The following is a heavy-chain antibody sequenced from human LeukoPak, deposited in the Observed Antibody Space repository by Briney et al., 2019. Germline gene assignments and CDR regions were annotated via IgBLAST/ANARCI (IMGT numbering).Heavy chain of an antibody. CDR2: FDPEDGET. D-gene: IGHD6-13*01. CDR3: ARDKISSAVKNYDY. Sequence: ASVKVSCKVSGYTLTELSMHWVRQAPGKGLEWMGGFDPEDGETIYAQKFQGRVTMTEDTSTDTAYMELSSLRSEDTAVYYCARDKISSAVKNYDYWGQGTLVSVAS. CDR1: GYTLTELS. V-gene: IGHV1-24*01. J-gene: IGHJ4*02.